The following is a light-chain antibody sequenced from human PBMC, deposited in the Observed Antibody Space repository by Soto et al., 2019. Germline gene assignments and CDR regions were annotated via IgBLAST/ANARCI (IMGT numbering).Light chain of an antibody. V-gene: IGKV3-15*01. CDR2: GAS. CDR3: QQYNDWPPST. J-gene: IGKJ3*01. Sequence: VMTQSPPTLSVSPGERATLSCRASQSVSTDLAWYQQKPGQAPWLLIYGASTMATDVPARFSGGGSGTEFTLTISSLHSEDVAIYYCQQYNDWPPSTFGPGTKVDIK. CDR1: QSVSTD.